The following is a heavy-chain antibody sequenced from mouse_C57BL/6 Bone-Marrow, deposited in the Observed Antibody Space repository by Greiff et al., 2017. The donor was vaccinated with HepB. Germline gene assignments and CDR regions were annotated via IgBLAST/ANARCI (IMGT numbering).Heavy chain of an antibody. J-gene: IGHJ4*01. Sequence: VQLQESGPGLVQPSQNLSITCTVSGFSLTSYGVHWVRQSPGKGLEWLGVIWSGGSTDYNAAFISRLSISKDNSKRQVFFKMNSMQADYTAIYYCASLYYYGSSAMDYWGQGTSVTVSS. V-gene: IGHV2-2*01. CDR1: GFSLTSYG. CDR2: IWSGGST. CDR3: ASLYYYGSSAMDY. D-gene: IGHD1-1*01.